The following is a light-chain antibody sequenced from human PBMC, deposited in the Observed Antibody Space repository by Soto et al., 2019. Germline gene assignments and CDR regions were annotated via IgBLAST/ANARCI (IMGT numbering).Light chain of an antibody. CDR1: QSVFNNH. V-gene: IGKV3-20*01. CDR2: GAS. J-gene: IGKJ1*01. CDR3: QQYGSSSPWT. Sequence: EIVLTQSPGTLSLSPGETATLSCRASQSVFNNHIGWYQQKPGQAPRRLIFGASFRATGIPDRFSGSGSGTDFTLTIRRLEPEDFAVYYCQQYGSSSPWTFGQGTKV.